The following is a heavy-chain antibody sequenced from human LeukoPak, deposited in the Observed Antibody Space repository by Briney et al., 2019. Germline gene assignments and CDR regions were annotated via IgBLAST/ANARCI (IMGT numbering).Heavy chain of an antibody. V-gene: IGHV4-31*03. CDR2: IYTSGSA. CDR3: AGRLWRRDGYNLSAFDI. D-gene: IGHD5-24*01. J-gene: IGHJ3*02. CDR1: GGSISSGTYY. Sequence: SQTLSLTCTVAGGSISSGTYYWSWVRQHPGKGLEWIGYIYTSGSAYYNPSLKSRVTISVDTSKNQFSLKLSSVTAADTAVYYCAGRLWRRDGYNLSAFDIWGQGTMVTVSS.